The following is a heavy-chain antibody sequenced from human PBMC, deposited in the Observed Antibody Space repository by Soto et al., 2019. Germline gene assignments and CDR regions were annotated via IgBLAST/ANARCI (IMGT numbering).Heavy chain of an antibody. CDR1: GFSISGYA. D-gene: IGHD2-2*01. CDR2: ISSSSSAI. J-gene: IGHJ6*03. Sequence: EVQLVESGGGLVPPGGSLRLSCSASGFSISGYALNWVRQAPGKGPEWVSYISSSSSAIDYAGSVKGRFSISRDNGKNSLYLQMNRLRAEDTAFYYCARDLSRCSNFYYYMDVWGKGTTVTVSS. V-gene: IGHV3-48*01. CDR3: ARDLSRCSNFYYYMDV.